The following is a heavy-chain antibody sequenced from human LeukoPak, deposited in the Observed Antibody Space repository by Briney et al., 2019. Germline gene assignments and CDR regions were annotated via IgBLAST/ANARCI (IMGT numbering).Heavy chain of an antibody. J-gene: IGHJ4*02. CDR3: AKGTYSAYNSGCAY. CDR2: INPNSGGT. Sequence: ASVKVSCKASGYTFTGYYMHWVRRAPGQGLEWMGWINPNSGGTNYAQKFQGRVTMTRDTSISTAYMELSRLRSDDTALYYCAKGTYSAYNSGCAYWGQGTLVTVSS. CDR1: GYTFTGYY. D-gene: IGHD5-12*01. V-gene: IGHV1-2*02.